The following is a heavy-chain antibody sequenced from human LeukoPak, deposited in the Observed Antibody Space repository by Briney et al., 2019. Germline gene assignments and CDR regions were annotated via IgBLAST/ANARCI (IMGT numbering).Heavy chain of an antibody. V-gene: IGHV3-21*01. D-gene: IGHD6-19*01. CDR3: ARDNYSSGSPYYFDY. J-gene: IGHJ4*02. CDR1: GFTVSNNY. Sequence: GGSLRLSCAASGFTVSNNYMSWIRQPPGKGLEWVSSISSSSSYIYYADSVKGRFTISRDNAKNSLYLQMNSLRAEDTAVYYCARDNYSSGSPYYFDYWGRGTLVTVSS. CDR2: ISSSSSYI.